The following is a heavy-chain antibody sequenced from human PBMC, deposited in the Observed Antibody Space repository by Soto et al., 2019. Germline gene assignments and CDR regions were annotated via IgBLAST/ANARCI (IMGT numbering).Heavy chain of an antibody. J-gene: IGHJ6*02. Sequence: GGSLRLSCAASGFTFRNYAMHWVRQAPGKGLEYVSSISSNGGSTYYAKSVKGRFTVSRDNSKNTLYLQMGSLRGDDTAVYYCAREDDILTGFYGLYYNGMDVWGQGTTVTVSS. CDR2: ISSNGGST. CDR1: GFTFRNYA. V-gene: IGHV3-64*01. D-gene: IGHD3-9*01. CDR3: AREDDILTGFYGLYYNGMDV.